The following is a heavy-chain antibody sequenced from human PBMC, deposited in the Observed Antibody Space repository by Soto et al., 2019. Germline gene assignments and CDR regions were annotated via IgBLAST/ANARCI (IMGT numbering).Heavy chain of an antibody. Sequence: ASVKVSCKASGYTFTRYGNSWERQVPGQGLEWMGWISAYNGNTNYAQKLQGRVTMTTDTSTSTAYMELRSLRSDDTAVYYCARVGVRGSWFDPWGQGTLVTVSS. CDR3: ARVGVRGSWFDP. CDR1: GYTFTRYG. J-gene: IGHJ5*02. V-gene: IGHV1-18*01. D-gene: IGHD3-3*01. CDR2: ISAYNGNT.